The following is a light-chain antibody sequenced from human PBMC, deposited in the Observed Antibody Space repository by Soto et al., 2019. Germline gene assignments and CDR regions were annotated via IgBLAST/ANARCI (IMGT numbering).Light chain of an antibody. CDR2: DAS. J-gene: IGKJ1*01. V-gene: IGKV3-11*01. CDR3: QQRGNWPPT. Sequence: EIVLTQSPATLSLSPGERATLSCRASQSVSTYLAWYQQRSGQAPRLLIYDASNRATGIPARFSGSGSGTDFTLTISSLEPEDFAGYYCQQRGNWPPTFGQGTQVEIK. CDR1: QSVSTY.